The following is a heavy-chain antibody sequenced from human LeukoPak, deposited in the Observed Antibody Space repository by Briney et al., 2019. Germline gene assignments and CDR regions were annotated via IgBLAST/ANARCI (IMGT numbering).Heavy chain of an antibody. Sequence: ASVKVSCTASGGTFSSYAISWVRQAPGQGLEWMGGIIPIFGTANYAQKFQGRVTITADKSTSTAYMELSSLRSEDTAVYYCARVDNGYGSGSYRRYFDYWGQGTLVPVSS. J-gene: IGHJ4*02. D-gene: IGHD3-10*01. CDR1: GGTFSSYA. V-gene: IGHV1-69*06. CDR2: IIPIFGTA. CDR3: ARVDNGYGSGSYRRYFDY.